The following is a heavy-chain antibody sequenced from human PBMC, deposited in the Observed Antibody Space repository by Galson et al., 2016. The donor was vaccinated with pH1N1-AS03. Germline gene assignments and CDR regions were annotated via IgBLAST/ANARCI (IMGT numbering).Heavy chain of an antibody. CDR3: ARQKYCSGGSCFLYYDAFDM. Sequence: QSGAEVTKPGESLKISCQASGYIFSSYWIGWVRQRPGKGLEWMGIIWPADSDTKYSPSFQGQVTTSVDTSLNTAYLQWSSLEASDTAMYFCARQKYCSGGSCFLYYDAFDMWGQGTLVTVSS. V-gene: IGHV5-51*01. D-gene: IGHD2-15*01. J-gene: IGHJ3*02. CDR2: IWPADSDT. CDR1: GYIFSSYW.